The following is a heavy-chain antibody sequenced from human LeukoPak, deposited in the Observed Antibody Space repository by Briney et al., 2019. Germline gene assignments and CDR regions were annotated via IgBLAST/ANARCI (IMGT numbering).Heavy chain of an antibody. D-gene: IGHD3-22*01. Sequence: ASVKVPCKVSGYTFTDYYMHWVQQAPGKGLEWMGLVDPEDGETIYAEKFQGRVTITADTSTDTAYMELSSLRSEDTAVYYCATGLGSGYPEYYFDYWGQGTLVTVSS. CDR3: ATGLGSGYPEYYFDY. V-gene: IGHV1-69-2*01. J-gene: IGHJ4*02. CDR1: GYTFTDYY. CDR2: VDPEDGET.